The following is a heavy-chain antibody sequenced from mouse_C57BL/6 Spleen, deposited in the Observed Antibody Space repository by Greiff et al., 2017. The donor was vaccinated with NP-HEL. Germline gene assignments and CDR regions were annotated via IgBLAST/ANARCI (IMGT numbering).Heavy chain of an antibody. J-gene: IGHJ2*01. CDR3: AREGLWLRVYFDY. V-gene: IGHV1-85*01. D-gene: IGHD2-2*01. CDR1: GYTFTSYD. CDR2: IYPRDGST. Sequence: VQLQQSGPELVKPGASVKLSCKASGYTFTSYDINWVKQRPGQGLEWIGWIYPRDGSTKYNQKFKDKATLTVDKSSSTAYMQLSSLTSEDSAVYYCAREGLWLRVYFDYWGQGTTLTVSS.